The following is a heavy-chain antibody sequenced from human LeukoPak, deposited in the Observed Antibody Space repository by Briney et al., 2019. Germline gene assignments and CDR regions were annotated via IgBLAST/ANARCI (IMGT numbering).Heavy chain of an antibody. V-gene: IGHV3-23*01. D-gene: IGHD4-17*01. Sequence: GGSLILSCTASGFTFSDSAMTWVRQAPGEGLEWISTISGSAVSTYYADSVKGRFTISRDNSKNTVHLQMRSLRTEDTALYYCAKAHMTSEDHWGQGTLVIVSA. CDR3: AKAHMTSEDH. CDR2: ISGSAVST. CDR1: GFTFSDSA. J-gene: IGHJ4*02.